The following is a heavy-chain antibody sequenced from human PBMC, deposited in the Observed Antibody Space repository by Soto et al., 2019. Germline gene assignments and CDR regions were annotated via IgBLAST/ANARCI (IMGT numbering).Heavy chain of an antibody. Sequence: GASVKVSCKASGGTFSSYAISWVRQAPGQGLEWMGGIIPIFGTANYAQKFQGRVTITADKSTSTAYMELSSLRSEGTAVYYCARERTGIAVAGMSWFDPWGQGTLVTVSS. CDR3: ARERTGIAVAGMSWFDP. J-gene: IGHJ5*02. V-gene: IGHV1-69*06. CDR1: GGTFSSYA. CDR2: IIPIFGTA. D-gene: IGHD6-19*01.